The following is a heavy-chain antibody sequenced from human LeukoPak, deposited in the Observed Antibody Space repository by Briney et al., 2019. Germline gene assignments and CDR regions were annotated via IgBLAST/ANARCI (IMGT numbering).Heavy chain of an antibody. CDR1: GYSFTSYW. Sequence: GESLKISCKGSGYSFTSYWVSWVRQMPGKGLEWMGRIDPTDSYTNYSPSFQGHVTISADKYISTAYLQWSSLKASDTAMYYCARRPRYCSGGSCYSFDSWGQGTLVTVSS. V-gene: IGHV5-10-1*01. D-gene: IGHD2-15*01. J-gene: IGHJ4*02. CDR3: ARRPRYCSGGSCYSFDS. CDR2: IDPTDSYT.